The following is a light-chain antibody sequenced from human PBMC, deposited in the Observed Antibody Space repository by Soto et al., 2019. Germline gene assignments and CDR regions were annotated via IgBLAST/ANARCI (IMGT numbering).Light chain of an antibody. CDR2: KAS. V-gene: IGKV1-5*03. Sequence: DIQMTRSPSTLSGSVGDRVTITCRASQTISSWLAWYQQKPGKAPKLLIYKASTLKSGVPSRFSGSGSGTEFTLTISSLQPHDFATYYCQHYNSYSEAFGQGTKVELK. CDR3: QHYNSYSEA. CDR1: QTISSW. J-gene: IGKJ1*01.